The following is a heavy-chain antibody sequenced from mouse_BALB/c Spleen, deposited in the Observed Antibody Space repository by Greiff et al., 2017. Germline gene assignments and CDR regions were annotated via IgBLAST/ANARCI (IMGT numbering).Heavy chain of an antibody. D-gene: IGHD2-3*01. J-gene: IGHJ2*01. CDR3: VIYDGYYDGFDY. V-gene: IGHV3-6*02. CDR1: GYSITSGYY. CDR2: ISYDGSN. Sequence: EVKLMESGPGLVKPSQSLSLTCSVTGYSITSGYYWNWIRQFPGNQLEWMGYISYDGSNNYNPSLKNRISITRDTSKNQFFLKLNSVTTEDTATYYCVIYDGYYDGFDYWGQGTTLTVSS.